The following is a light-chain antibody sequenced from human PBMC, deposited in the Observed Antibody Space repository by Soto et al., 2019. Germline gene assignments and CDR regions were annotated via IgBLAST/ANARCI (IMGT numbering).Light chain of an antibody. V-gene: IGLV1-44*01. CDR3: AAWDDSLNGYV. CDR1: SSNIGSNT. Sequence: QSVLTQSPSASGTPGQRVTISCSGSSSNIGSNTVNWYHQLPGTAPKLLIYGDNQRPSGVPDRFSGSKSGTSASLAISGLQSEDEADYYCAAWDDSLNGYVFASGTKVTVL. CDR2: GDN. J-gene: IGLJ1*01.